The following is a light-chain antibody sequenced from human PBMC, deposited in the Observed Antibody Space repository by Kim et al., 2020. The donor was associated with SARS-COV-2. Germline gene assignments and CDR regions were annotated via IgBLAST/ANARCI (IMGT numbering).Light chain of an antibody. CDR2: DNN. Sequence: GPKVTVSGSGRTFNIGNNYVSWYQQFPGTAPKLLIYDNNERPSGIPDRFSGSKSGTSATLGITGLQTGDEADYYCGTWDSSLTAVVFGGGTQLTVL. CDR1: TFNIGNNY. J-gene: IGLJ2*01. V-gene: IGLV1-51*01. CDR3: GTWDSSLTAVV.